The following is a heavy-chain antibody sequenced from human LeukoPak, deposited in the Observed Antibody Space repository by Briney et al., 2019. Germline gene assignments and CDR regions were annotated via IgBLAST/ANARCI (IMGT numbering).Heavy chain of an antibody. D-gene: IGHD6-19*01. CDR1: GCTFSSYA. Sequence: PGGSLRLSCSASGCTFSSYAMHWVRQAPGKGLEYVSAISSNGGSTYYADSVKGRFTISRDNSKNTLYLQMSSLRAEDTAVYYCVKEPTQPGIAVAGPFDYWGQGTLVTVSS. CDR3: VKEPTQPGIAVAGPFDY. J-gene: IGHJ4*02. CDR2: ISSNGGST. V-gene: IGHV3-64D*06.